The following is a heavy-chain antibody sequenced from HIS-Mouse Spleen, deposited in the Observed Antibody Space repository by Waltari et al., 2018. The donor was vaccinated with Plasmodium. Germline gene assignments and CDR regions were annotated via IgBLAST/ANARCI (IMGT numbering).Heavy chain of an antibody. Sequence: QVQLVESGGGVVQPGRSLRLSCAASGFTFSSYGMHWVRRAPGKGVGLVAVISNEGSNKYYADAVKGRFTISRDNSKNTLYLQMNSLRAEDTAVYYCAKDRRSSSWYVDYWGQGTLVTVSS. CDR2: ISNEGSNK. D-gene: IGHD6-13*01. CDR1: GFTFSSYG. CDR3: AKDRRSSSWYVDY. J-gene: IGHJ4*02. V-gene: IGHV3-30*18.